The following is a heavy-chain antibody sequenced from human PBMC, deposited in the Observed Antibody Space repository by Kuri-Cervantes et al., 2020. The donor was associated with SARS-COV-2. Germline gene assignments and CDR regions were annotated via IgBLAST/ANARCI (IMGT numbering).Heavy chain of an antibody. Sequence: LSLTCAASGFTFSRYAMHWVRQAPGKGLEWVAVISYDGSNKYYADSVKGRFTISRDSSKDTLYLQMNSLRAEDTAIYYCAKGFMEIPPTRYYDPWGQGTLVTVSS. CDR3: AKGFMEIPPTRYYDP. D-gene: IGHD3-10*01. V-gene: IGHV3-30-3*01. CDR2: ISYDGSNK. J-gene: IGHJ5*02. CDR1: GFTFSRYA.